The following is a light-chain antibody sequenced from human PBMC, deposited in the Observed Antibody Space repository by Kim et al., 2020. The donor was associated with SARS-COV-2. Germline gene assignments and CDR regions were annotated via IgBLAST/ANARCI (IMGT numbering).Light chain of an antibody. CDR1: SLRSYY. CDR3: NSRDSRGKHLYV. V-gene: IGLV3-19*01. CDR2: GKN. J-gene: IGLJ1*01. Sequence: SSELTQDPAVSVALGQTVRITCQGDSLRSYYASWYQQKPGQAPVLVIYGKNNRPSGIPDRFSGSSSGNTASLTITGAQAEDEADYYCNSRDSRGKHLYVF.